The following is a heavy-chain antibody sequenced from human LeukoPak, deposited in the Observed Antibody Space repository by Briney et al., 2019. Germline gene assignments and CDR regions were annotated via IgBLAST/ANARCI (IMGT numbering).Heavy chain of an antibody. CDR2: IYYSGST. CDR1: GGSISSSSYY. CDR3: ARHPLFVLYSDYSDAFDI. Sequence: SETLSLTCTVSGGSISSSSYYWGWIRQPPGKGLEWIGSIYYSGSTYYNPSLKSRVTISVDTSKNQFSLKLSSVTAADTAVYYCARHPLFVLYSDYSDAFDIWGQGTMVTVSS. D-gene: IGHD4-11*01. V-gene: IGHV4-39*01. J-gene: IGHJ3*02.